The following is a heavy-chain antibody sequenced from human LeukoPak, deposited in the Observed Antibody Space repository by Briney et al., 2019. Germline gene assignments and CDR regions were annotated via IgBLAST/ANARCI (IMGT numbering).Heavy chain of an antibody. D-gene: IGHD3-16*01. Sequence: GGSLRLSCAASGFTFSSYAMSWVRQAPGKGLEWVSAISGSGGSTYYADSVKGRFTISRDNSKNTPYLQMNSLRAEDTAVYYCAKPGWGARGGGLWPDFDYWGQGPLVTVSS. V-gene: IGHV3-23*01. CDR2: ISGSGGST. CDR1: GFTFSSYA. J-gene: IGHJ4*02. CDR3: AKPGWGARGGGLWPDFDY.